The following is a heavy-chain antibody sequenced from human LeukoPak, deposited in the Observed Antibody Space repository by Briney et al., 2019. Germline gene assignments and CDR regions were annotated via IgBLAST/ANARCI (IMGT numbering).Heavy chain of an antibody. Sequence: SGGSLRLSCAASGFTFSSYWVSWVRQAPGKGLEWVATINQDGSEKYYVDSVKGRFTISTDNAKNSLYLQMNSLRVDDTATYYCARIVAGYWGQGTLVTVSS. D-gene: IGHD5-12*01. CDR1: GFTFSSYW. V-gene: IGHV3-7*01. CDR2: INQDGSEK. J-gene: IGHJ4*02. CDR3: ARIVAGY.